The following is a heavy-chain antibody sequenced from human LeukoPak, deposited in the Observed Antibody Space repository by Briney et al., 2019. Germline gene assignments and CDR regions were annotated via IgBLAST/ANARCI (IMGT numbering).Heavy chain of an antibody. CDR2: IKQDGSEK. CDR1: GFTFSSYW. J-gene: IGHJ6*03. CDR3: ARRVTGYYYGSGSHGYMDV. D-gene: IGHD3-10*01. V-gene: IGHV3-7*01. Sequence: QPGGSLRLSCAASGFTFSSYWMSWVRQAPGKGLEWVANIKQDGSEKYYVDSVKGRFTISRDNAKNSLYLQMNSLRAEDTAVYYCARRVTGYYYGSGSHGYMDVWGKGTTVTVSS.